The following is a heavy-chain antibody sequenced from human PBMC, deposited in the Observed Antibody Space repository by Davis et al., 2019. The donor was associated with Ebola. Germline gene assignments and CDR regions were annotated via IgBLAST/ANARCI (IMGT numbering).Heavy chain of an antibody. D-gene: IGHD3-10*01. V-gene: IGHV5-51*01. CDR3: ARRDYYGSGSNYFDY. Sequence: GESLKISCRASGYDFPNYWIGWVRHMPGKGLEWMGIIWPGDSDTRYSPSFQGHFTISVDKSISSAFLQWSSLKASDTAMYYCARRDYYGSGSNYFDYWGQGTLVTVSS. J-gene: IGHJ4*02. CDR2: IWPGDSDT. CDR1: GYDFPNYW.